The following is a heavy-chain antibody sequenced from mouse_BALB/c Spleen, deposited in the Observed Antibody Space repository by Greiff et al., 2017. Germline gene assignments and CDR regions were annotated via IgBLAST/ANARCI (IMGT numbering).Heavy chain of an antibody. CDR2: IYWDDDK. CDR3: ARDSLYAMDY. Sequence: QVTLKVCGPGILQPSQTLSLTCSFSGFSLSTSGMGVSWIRQPSGKGLEWLAHIYWDDDKRYNPSLKSRLTISKDTSSNQVFLKITSVDTADTATYYCARDSLYAMDYWGQGTAVTVSS. J-gene: IGHJ4*01. V-gene: IGHV8-12*01. CDR1: GFSLSTSGMG.